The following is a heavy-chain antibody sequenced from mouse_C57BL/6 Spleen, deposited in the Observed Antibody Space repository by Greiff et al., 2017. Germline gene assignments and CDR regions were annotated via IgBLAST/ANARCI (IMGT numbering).Heavy chain of an antibody. CDR1: GYAFSSSW. CDR3: ARELRLDY. Sequence: VQGVESGPELVKPGASVKISCKASGYAFSSSWMNWVKQRPGKGLEWIGRIYPGDGDTNYNGKFKGKATLTADKSSSTAYMQLSSLTSEDSAVYFCARELRLDYWGQGTTLTVSS. D-gene: IGHD2-4*01. CDR2: IYPGDGDT. J-gene: IGHJ2*01. V-gene: IGHV1-82*01.